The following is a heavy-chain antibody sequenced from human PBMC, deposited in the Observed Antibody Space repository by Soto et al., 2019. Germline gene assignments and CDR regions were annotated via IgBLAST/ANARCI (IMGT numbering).Heavy chain of an antibody. V-gene: IGHV3-30*18. CDR1: GFIFNNYG. CDR2: ISYDGSNK. Sequence: QVQLVESGGGVVQPGRSLRLSCAASGFIFNNYGMHWVRQAPGKGLEWVAVISYDGSNKYYVDSVKGRFTISRDDSKNTLNLQMDSLRAEDTAVYYCAKENPLKRRFYDGSGYYYFDYWGQGTLVTVSS. J-gene: IGHJ4*02. D-gene: IGHD3-22*01. CDR3: AKENPLKRRFYDGSGYYYFDY.